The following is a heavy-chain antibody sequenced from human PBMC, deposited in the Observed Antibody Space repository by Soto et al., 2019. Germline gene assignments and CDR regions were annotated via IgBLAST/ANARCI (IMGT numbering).Heavy chain of an antibody. CDR3: AREGAVLGD. CDR1: GFTFSTYW. D-gene: IGHD1-26*01. V-gene: IGHV3-74*01. Sequence: GGSLRLSCAASGFTFSTYWMHWVRQPPGKGLVWVSRINSDGSSTNYADSVKGRFTISRDNAKNTLYLQMNSLRAEDTAVYYCAREGAVLGDWGLGTLVTVSS. CDR2: INSDGSST. J-gene: IGHJ4*02.